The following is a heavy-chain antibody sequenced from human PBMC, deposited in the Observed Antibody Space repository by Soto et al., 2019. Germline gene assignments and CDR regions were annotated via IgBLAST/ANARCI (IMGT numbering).Heavy chain of an antibody. Sequence: PGGSLRLSCAASGFTFSSYGMHWVRQAPGKGLEWVAVISYDGSNKYYADSVKGRFTISRDNSKNTLYLQMNSLRAEDTAVYYCAKDRGSSWFSLGSDYWGQGTLVTVSS. CDR1: GFTFSSYG. CDR2: ISYDGSNK. J-gene: IGHJ4*02. CDR3: AKDRGSSWFSLGSDY. V-gene: IGHV3-30*18. D-gene: IGHD6-13*01.